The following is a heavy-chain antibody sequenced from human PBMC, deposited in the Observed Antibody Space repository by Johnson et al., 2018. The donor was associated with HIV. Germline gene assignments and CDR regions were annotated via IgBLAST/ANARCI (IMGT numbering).Heavy chain of an antibody. CDR2: ISYDGSNK. V-gene: IGHV3-30*18. D-gene: IGHD1-26*01. J-gene: IGHJ3*02. CDR1: GFTVSSNY. Sequence: QVQLVESGGGLIQPGGSLRLSCAASGFTVSSNYMSWVRQAPGKGLEWVAVISYDGSNKYYTDSVGGRFTISRDNSKNTLHLQMNSLRAEDTAVYYCAKEPAVGYSGSFSGGFDIWGQGTMVTVSS. CDR3: AKEPAVGYSGSFSGGFDI.